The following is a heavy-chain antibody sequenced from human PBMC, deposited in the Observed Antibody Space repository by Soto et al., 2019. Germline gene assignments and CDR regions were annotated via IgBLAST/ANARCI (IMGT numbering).Heavy chain of an antibody. CDR3: AWGWYYDSSGYSPPDY. Sequence: VQLLESGGGLVQPGRSLRLSCAASGFTFSSYAMHWVRQAPGKGLECVAVISYDGSNKYYADSVKGRFTISRDNTKNTLDLQMYSLIAEDTAVYYCAWGWYYDSSGYSPPDYWGQGTLVTVSS. CDR2: ISYDGSNK. J-gene: IGHJ4*02. CDR1: GFTFSSYA. V-gene: IGHV3-30-3*01. D-gene: IGHD3-22*01.